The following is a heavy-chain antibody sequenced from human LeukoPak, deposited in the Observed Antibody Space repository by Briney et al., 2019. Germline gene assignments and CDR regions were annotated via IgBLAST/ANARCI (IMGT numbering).Heavy chain of an antibody. CDR2: ISGSGGAT. V-gene: IGHV3-23*01. J-gene: IGHJ2*01. Sequence: PGGSLRLSCAASGFTFSDYYMSWIRQAPGKGLEWVSSISGSGGATYYADSLKGRFTISRDYSENTLSLQMNSLRAEDTAVYYCAKVGGTYWAHWYFDLWGRGTLVTVSS. D-gene: IGHD1-26*01. CDR3: AKVGGTYWAHWYFDL. CDR1: GFTFSDYY.